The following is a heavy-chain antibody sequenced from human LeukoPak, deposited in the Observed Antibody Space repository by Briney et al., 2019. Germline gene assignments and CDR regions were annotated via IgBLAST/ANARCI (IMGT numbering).Heavy chain of an antibody. CDR1: GYSFTSYW. Sequence: GESLKISCKGSGYSFTSYWIGWVRQMPGKGVEWMGIIYPGDSDTRYSPSFQGQVTISADKSISTAYLQWSSLKASDTAMYYCARQRIPSVYSSGWSFDYWGQGTLVTVSS. CDR2: IYPGDSDT. CDR3: ARQRIPSVYSSGWSFDY. J-gene: IGHJ4*02. V-gene: IGHV5-51*01. D-gene: IGHD6-19*01.